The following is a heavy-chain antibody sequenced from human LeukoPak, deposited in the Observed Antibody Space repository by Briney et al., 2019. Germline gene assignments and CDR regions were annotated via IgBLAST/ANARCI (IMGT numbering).Heavy chain of an antibody. Sequence: SETLSLTCTASHGSISSYYWSWIRQPPGKGLEWIGYIYYSGSTIYNPSLKSRITISIDTSKKQVSLKLSSVTAADTAVYYCARGVGYSSSWGFGYWGQGTLVTVSS. CDR2: IYYSGST. V-gene: IGHV4-59*01. D-gene: IGHD6-13*01. CDR1: HGSISSYY. CDR3: ARGVGYSSSWGFGY. J-gene: IGHJ4*02.